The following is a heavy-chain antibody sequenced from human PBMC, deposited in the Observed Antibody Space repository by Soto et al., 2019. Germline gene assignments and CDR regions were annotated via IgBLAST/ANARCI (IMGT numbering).Heavy chain of an antibody. J-gene: IGHJ6*02. CDR2: ISYDGSNK. V-gene: IGHV3-30*18. Sequence: PGGSLRLSCAASGFTFSSYGMHWVRQAPGKGLEWVAVISYDGSNKYYADSVKGRFTISRDNSKNTLYLQMNSLRAEDTAVYYCAKDPESGSYPDYYYYGMDVWGQGTTVTVSS. CDR3: AKDPESGSYPDYYYYGMDV. CDR1: GFTFSSYG. D-gene: IGHD1-26*01.